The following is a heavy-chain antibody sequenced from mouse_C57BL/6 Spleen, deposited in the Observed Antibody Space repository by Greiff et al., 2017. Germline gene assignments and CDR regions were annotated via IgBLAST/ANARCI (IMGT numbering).Heavy chain of an antibody. CDR2: IDPSDSET. Sequence: QVQLQQPGAELVRPGSSVKLSCKASGYTFTGYWMHWVKQRPIQGLEWIGNIDPSDSETHYNQKFKDKATLTVDKSSSTAYMQLSSLTSEDSAVYYCAGGSSSYYFDYGGKGTTLTVSS. J-gene: IGHJ2*01. D-gene: IGHD1-1*01. CDR1: GYTFTGYW. V-gene: IGHV1-52*01. CDR3: AGGSSSYYFDY.